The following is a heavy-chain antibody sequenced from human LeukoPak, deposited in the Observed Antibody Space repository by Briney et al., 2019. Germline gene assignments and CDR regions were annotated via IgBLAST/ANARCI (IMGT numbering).Heavy chain of an antibody. V-gene: IGHV3-23*01. Sequence: GGTLRLSCAASGFTFSSYGMSWVRQAPGKVLEWVSAISGSGGSTYYADSVKGRFTISRDNSKNTLYLQMNSLRAEDTAVYYCAKAFRIGALSFWGQGTLVTVSS. CDR3: AKAFRIGALSF. D-gene: IGHD3-16*01. J-gene: IGHJ4*02. CDR1: GFTFSSYG. CDR2: ISGSGGST.